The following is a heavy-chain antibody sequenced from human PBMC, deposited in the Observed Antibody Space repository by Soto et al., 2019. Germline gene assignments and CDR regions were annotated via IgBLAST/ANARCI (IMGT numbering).Heavy chain of an antibody. D-gene: IGHD3-3*01. Sequence: GSGPTMVNPTETLTLTCPVSGFSLSNARMGVSWIRQPPGKALEWLAHIFSNDEKSYSTSLKSRLTISKDTSKSQVVLTMTNMDPVDTATYYCARSTYYDFWSGTNWFDPWGQGTLVTVSS. J-gene: IGHJ5*02. CDR1: GFSLSNARMG. CDR2: IFSNDEK. V-gene: IGHV2-26*01. CDR3: ARSTYYDFWSGTNWFDP.